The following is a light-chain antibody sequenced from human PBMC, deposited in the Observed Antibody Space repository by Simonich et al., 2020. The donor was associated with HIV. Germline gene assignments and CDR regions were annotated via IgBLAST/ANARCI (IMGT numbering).Light chain of an antibody. Sequence: IVMTQSPATLSVSPGERGTLSCRASQSVSSNVAWYQQKPGQSPRLLIYGASTRATGIPAKFSGSWSGTEFTLTISSMQSEDSAIYYCQQYNNWPSFTFGPGTKVDIK. CDR2: GAS. CDR3: QQYNNWPSFT. CDR1: QSVSSN. J-gene: IGKJ3*01. V-gene: IGKV3-15*01.